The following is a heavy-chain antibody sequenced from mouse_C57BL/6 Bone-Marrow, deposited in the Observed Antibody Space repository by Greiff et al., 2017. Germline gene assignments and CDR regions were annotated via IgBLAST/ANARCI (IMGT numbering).Heavy chain of an antibody. CDR3: ARKTDWERWWYFDV. V-gene: IGHV1-26*01. CDR1: GYTFTDYY. J-gene: IGHJ1*03. D-gene: IGHD4-1*01. Sequence: EVQLQQSGPELVKPGASVKISCKASGYTFTDYYMNWVKQSHGKSLEWIGDINPNNGGTSYNQKFKGKATLTVDKSSSTAYMELRSLTSEDSAVYYCARKTDWERWWYFDVWGTGTTVTVSS. CDR2: INPNNGGT.